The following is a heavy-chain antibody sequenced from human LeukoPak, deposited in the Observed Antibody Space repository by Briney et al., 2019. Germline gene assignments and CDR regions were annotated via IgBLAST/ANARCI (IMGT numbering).Heavy chain of an antibody. CDR2: IYTSGST. D-gene: IGHD3-22*01. Sequence: SETLSLTCTVSGGSISSGSYYWSWIRQPAGKGLEWTGRIYTSGSTNYNPSLKSRVTISVDTSKNQFSLKLSPVTAADTAVYYCARGSGTYYYDSSGYYLDYWGQGTLVTVFS. V-gene: IGHV4-61*02. CDR1: GGSISSGSYY. CDR3: ARGSGTYYYDSSGYYLDY. J-gene: IGHJ4*02.